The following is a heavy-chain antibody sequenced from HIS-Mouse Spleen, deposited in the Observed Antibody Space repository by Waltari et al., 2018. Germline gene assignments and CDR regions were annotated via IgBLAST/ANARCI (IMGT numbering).Heavy chain of an antibody. CDR1: GFTFSSCA. D-gene: IGHD6-19*01. CDR3: AKASSGWLDY. V-gene: IGHV3-23*01. Sequence: EVQLLESGGGLVQPGGSLRLSCAASGFTFSSCAMSWVRQAPGDGLEWVSDISGSGGSTYYADSVKGRFTISRDNSKNTLYLQMNSLRAEDTAVYYCAKASSGWLDYWGQGTLVTVSS. J-gene: IGHJ4*02. CDR2: ISGSGGST.